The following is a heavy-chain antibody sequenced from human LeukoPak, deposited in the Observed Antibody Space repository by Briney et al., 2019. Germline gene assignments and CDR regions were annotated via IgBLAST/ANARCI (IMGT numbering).Heavy chain of an antibody. Sequence: GGSLRLSCAASGFTFSNYGMHWVRQAPGKGLEWVTFIRYDGSNKYYADSVKGRFTISRDNGRNSLHLQMNSLRAEDTAVYYCARDAPYYGSGSYTTRLSKRYYYYMDVWGKGTTVTISS. CDR2: IRYDGSNK. CDR1: GFTFSNYG. CDR3: ARDAPYYGSGSYTTRLSKRYYYYMDV. V-gene: IGHV3-30*02. D-gene: IGHD3-10*01. J-gene: IGHJ6*03.